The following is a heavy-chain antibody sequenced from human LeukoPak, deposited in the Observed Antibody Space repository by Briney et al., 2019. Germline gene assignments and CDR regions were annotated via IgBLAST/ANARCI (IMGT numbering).Heavy chain of an antibody. CDR1: GYTFTGYY. D-gene: IGHD6-13*01. Sequence: ASVKVSCKASGYTFTGYYMHWVRQAPGQGLEWMGWINPNSGGTNYAQKFQGRVTMTRDTSISTAYMELSSLRSEDTAVYYCATSAGENWFDPWGQGTLVTVSS. J-gene: IGHJ5*02. CDR2: INPNSGGT. CDR3: ATSAGENWFDP. V-gene: IGHV1-2*02.